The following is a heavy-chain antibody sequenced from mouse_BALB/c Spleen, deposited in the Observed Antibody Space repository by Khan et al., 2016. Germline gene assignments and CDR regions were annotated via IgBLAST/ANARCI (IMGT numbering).Heavy chain of an antibody. V-gene: IGHV5-6-3*01. CDR3: ARVYNYGSPYFDY. CDR2: INSNGGNT. Sequence: EVELVESGGGLVQPGGSLKLSCAAAGFTFSNFGMSWVRQTPDKRLELVATINSNGGNTYYPDSVKGRFTISRDNSNNTLYLQMNSLKSEDTAMXSCARVYNYGSPYFDYWGQGTTLTVSS. D-gene: IGHD1-1*01. CDR1: GFTFSNFG. J-gene: IGHJ2*01.